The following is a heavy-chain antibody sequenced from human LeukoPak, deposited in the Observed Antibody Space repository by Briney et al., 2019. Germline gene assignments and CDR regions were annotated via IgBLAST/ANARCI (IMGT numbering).Heavy chain of an antibody. Sequence: ASVTVSCKLSGYNFTVFSIHWVRQPPGKGLEWMGCFDPEDDERVYAQRFQGRLTMTEDTATGTAYMELTNLGFEDTAMYYCATEHVHTTLIGDPINWSQGTLVTVSS. D-gene: IGHD3-9*01. V-gene: IGHV1-24*01. J-gene: IGHJ1*01. CDR2: FDPEDDER. CDR3: ATEHVHTTLIGDPIN. CDR1: GYNFTVFS.